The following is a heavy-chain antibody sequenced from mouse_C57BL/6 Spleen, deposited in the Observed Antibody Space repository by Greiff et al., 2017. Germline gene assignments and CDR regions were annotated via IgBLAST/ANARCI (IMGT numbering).Heavy chain of an antibody. D-gene: IGHD1-1*01. J-gene: IGHJ4*01. V-gene: IGHV8-8*01. CDR2: IWWDDDK. CDR3: ARMRYYGSSLYAMDY. CDR1: GFSLSTFGMG. Sequence: QVTLKVSGPGILQPSQTLSLTCSFSGFSLSTFGMGVGWIRQPSGKGLEWLAHIWWDDDKYYNPALKSRLTISKATSKNQVFLKIANVDTADTATYYCARMRYYGSSLYAMDYWGQGTSVTVSS.